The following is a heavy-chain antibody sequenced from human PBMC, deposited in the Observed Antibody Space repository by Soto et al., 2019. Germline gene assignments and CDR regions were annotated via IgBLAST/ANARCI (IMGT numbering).Heavy chain of an antibody. Sequence: SETLSLTCTVSGGSISSGGYYWSWIRQHPGKGLEWIGYIYYSGSTYYNPSLKSRVTISVDTSKNQFSLKLSSVTAADTAVYYCARGRDVWSGYYPNNWFDPWGQGTLVTVSS. CDR3: ARGRDVWSGYYPNNWFDP. D-gene: IGHD3-3*01. J-gene: IGHJ5*02. CDR2: IYYSGST. V-gene: IGHV4-31*03. CDR1: GGSISSGGYY.